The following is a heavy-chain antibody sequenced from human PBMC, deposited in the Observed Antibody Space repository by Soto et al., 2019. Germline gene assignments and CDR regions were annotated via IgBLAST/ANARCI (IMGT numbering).Heavy chain of an antibody. J-gene: IGHJ4*02. D-gene: IGHD3-16*01. CDR3: ARDMVSTIGDFDS. CDR1: GYTFTGYY. V-gene: IGHV1-2*02. Sequence: QVQLVQSGAELKKPGASVKVSCKASGYTFTGYYVHWGRQAPGQGLEWVGWINPNSGATTYAQKLLGRVTMTRDAAIITAHMELSSLTSDDTAMYYCARDMVSTIGDFDSWGKGTLVTVSS. CDR2: INPNSGAT.